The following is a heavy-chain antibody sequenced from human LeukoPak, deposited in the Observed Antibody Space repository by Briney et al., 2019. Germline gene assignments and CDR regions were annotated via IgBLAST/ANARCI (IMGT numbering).Heavy chain of an antibody. CDR2: ISGSGGNT. D-gene: IGHD2-15*01. J-gene: IGHJ6*03. CDR3: ARGSDYYYYYYMDV. CDR1: GFIFGDYA. Sequence: GGSLRLSCAASGFIFGDYAMSWVRQAPGKGPEWVSAISGSGGNTYYTDAVKGRFTISRDNSKNTLYLQMNSLRVEDTAVYYCARGSDYYYYYYMDVWGKGTTVTVSS. V-gene: IGHV3-23*01.